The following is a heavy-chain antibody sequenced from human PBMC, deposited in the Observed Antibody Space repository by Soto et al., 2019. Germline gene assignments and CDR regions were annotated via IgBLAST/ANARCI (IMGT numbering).Heavy chain of an antibody. Sequence: SVKVSCKASGGTFSSYAISWVRQAPGQGLEWMGGIIPIFGTANYAQKFQGRVTITADESTSTAYMELSSLRSEDTAVYYCASGAYCISTSCEGYGMDVWGQGTTVTVSS. D-gene: IGHD2-2*01. V-gene: IGHV1-69*13. CDR1: GGTFSSYA. J-gene: IGHJ6*02. CDR3: ASGAYCISTSCEGYGMDV. CDR2: IIPIFGTA.